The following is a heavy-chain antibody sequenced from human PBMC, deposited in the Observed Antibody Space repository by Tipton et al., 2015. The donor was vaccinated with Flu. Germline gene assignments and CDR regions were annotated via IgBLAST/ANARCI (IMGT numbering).Heavy chain of an antibody. D-gene: IGHD3-16*01. Sequence: SLRLSCAASGFTFSDYWMSWVRQAPGKGLEWVANIKEDGSQTYYVDSMKGRFTISRDNAKKSLYLQMNSLRAEDTAVYYCARERPVGYDCWGQGILVTVSS. J-gene: IGHJ4*02. CDR3: ARERPVGYDC. V-gene: IGHV3-7*01. CDR2: IKEDGSQT. CDR1: GFTFSDYW.